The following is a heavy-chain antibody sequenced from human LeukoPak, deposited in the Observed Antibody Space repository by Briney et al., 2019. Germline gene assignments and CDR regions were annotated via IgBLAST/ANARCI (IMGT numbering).Heavy chain of an antibody. Sequence: GGSLRLSCAASGFTFSTYSLNWFRQAPGKGLEWVAVIWYDGSNEYYADSVKGRFTISRDNSKNTQYLQMNSLRAEDTAVYYCARDNYDSSGYSDGFDIWGQGTMVTVSS. CDR2: IWYDGSNE. V-gene: IGHV3-33*08. D-gene: IGHD3-22*01. CDR3: ARDNYDSSGYSDGFDI. CDR1: GFTFSTYS. J-gene: IGHJ3*02.